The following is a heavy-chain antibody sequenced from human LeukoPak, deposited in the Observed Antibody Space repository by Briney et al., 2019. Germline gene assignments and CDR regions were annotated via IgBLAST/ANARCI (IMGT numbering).Heavy chain of an antibody. CDR2: ISYDGSNK. CDR1: GFTFSSYA. J-gene: IGHJ4*02. Sequence: AGGSLRLSCAASGFTFSSYAMHWVRQAPGKGLEWAAVISYDGSNKYYADSVKGRFTISRDNSKNTLYLQMNSLRAEDTAVYYCARDPYGSGSYLDYWGQGTLVTASS. D-gene: IGHD3-10*01. CDR3: ARDPYGSGSYLDY. V-gene: IGHV3-30-3*01.